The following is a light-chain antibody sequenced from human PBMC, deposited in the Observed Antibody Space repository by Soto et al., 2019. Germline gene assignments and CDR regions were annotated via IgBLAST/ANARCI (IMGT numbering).Light chain of an antibody. Sequence: QSALTQPASVSGSPGQSITISCTGTSSDVGGYNYVSWYQQHPGKAPKLMIYDVSNRPSGVSNRFSGSKSGNTASLTISGLQAEDEADYYSSSYTSSSTRRYVSGTGTKVPV. CDR1: SSDVGGYNY. CDR3: SSYTSSSTRRYV. J-gene: IGLJ1*01. CDR2: DVS. V-gene: IGLV2-14*01.